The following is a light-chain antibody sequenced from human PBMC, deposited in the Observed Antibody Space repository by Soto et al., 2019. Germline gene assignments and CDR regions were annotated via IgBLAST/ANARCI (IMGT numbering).Light chain of an antibody. CDR1: KSVGSN. CDR3: QQYSTWPRT. Sequence: EVVMTQSPDTLSVSPGERATLSCRASKSVGSNLAWYQQKLGQAPRLLIYGASTRATGIPAGFSGSGSGTEFTLTISSLQSEDFAVYYCQQYSTWPRTFGQGTKVAIK. J-gene: IGKJ1*01. V-gene: IGKV3-15*01. CDR2: GAS.